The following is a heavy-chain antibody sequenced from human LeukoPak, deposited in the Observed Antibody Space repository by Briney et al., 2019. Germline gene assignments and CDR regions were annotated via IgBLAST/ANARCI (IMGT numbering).Heavy chain of an antibody. CDR1: GFTVSSNY. J-gene: IGHJ4*02. V-gene: IGHV3-53*01. CDR2: IYSGGST. Sequence: GGSLRLSCAASGFTVSSNYMSWVRQAPGKGLEWVSVIYSGGSTYYADSVKGRFTISRDNSKNTLYLQMNSLRAEDTAVYYCAKSINSYSSGWDYFDYWGQGTLVTVSS. CDR3: AKSINSYSSGWDYFDY. D-gene: IGHD6-19*01.